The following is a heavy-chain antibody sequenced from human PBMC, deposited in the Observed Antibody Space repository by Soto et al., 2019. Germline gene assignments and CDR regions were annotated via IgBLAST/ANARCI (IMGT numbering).Heavy chain of an antibody. J-gene: IGHJ4*02. CDR1: GGSISSYY. D-gene: IGHD6-13*01. CDR3: ARSPGYSSSWPFDY. Sequence: QVQLQESGPGLVKPSETLSLTCTVSGGSISSYYWSWIRQPPGKGLEWIGYIYYSGSTNYNPSLKSRVTISVHTSKNQFSLKLSSVTAADTAVYYCARSPGYSSSWPFDYWGQGTLVTVSS. CDR2: IYYSGST. V-gene: IGHV4-59*01.